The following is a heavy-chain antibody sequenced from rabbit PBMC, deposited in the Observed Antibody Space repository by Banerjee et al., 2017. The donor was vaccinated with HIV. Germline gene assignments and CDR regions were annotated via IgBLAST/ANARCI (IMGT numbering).Heavy chain of an antibody. D-gene: IGHD6-1*01. CDR2: ISPGVSGST. J-gene: IGHJ3*01. CDR3: ARSYVGYGFITRLDL. CDR1: GFSFSSTYW. V-gene: IGHV1S45*01. Sequence: EESGGDLVQPEGSLTLSCTASGFSFSSTYWICWVRQAPGKGLEWIACISPGVSGSTYYASWANGRFTISNTSSTTVTLQMTSLTAADTATYFCARSYVGYGFITRLDLWGQGTLVTVS.